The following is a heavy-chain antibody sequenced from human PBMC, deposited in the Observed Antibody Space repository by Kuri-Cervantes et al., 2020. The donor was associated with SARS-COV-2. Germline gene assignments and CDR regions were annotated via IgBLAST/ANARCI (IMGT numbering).Heavy chain of an antibody. CDR3: ARRSGVMASGPSSYTGLDV. D-gene: IGHD2-2*02. CDR1: GYSFTSYW. CDR2: IYPGDSAT. V-gene: IGHV5-51*01. Sequence: GESLKISCKGSGYSFTSYWIAWVRQMPGKGLEWMGIIYPGDSATKYSPSFQGQVTISADNYISTAYLQWTSLKASDSGIYYCARRSGVMASGPSSYTGLDVWGQGTTVTVSS. J-gene: IGHJ6*02.